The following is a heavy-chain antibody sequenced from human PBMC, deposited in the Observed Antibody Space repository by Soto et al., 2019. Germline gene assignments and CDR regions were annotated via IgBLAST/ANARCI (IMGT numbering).Heavy chain of an antibody. J-gene: IGHJ4*02. CDR1: GYTFTSYD. CDR3: ARGQGCSGGSCYSGGDY. CDR2: MNPNSGNT. Sequence: QVQLVQSGAEVKKPGASVKVSCKASGYTFTSYDINWVRQATGQGLEWMGWMNPNSGNTGYAQKIQGRVTMTRNTSISTAYMELSSLRSEDTAVYYCARGQGCSGGSCYSGGDYWGQGTLVTVSS. V-gene: IGHV1-8*01. D-gene: IGHD2-15*01.